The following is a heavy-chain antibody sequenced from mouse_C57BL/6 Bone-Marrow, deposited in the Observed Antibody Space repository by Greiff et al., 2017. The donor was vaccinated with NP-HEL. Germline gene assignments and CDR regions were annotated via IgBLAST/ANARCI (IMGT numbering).Heavy chain of an antibody. D-gene: IGHD1-1*01. J-gene: IGHJ3*01. CDR3: ARHRYYYGSSPWFAY. V-gene: IGHV5-12*01. CDR1: GFTFSDYY. CDR2: ISNGGGST. Sequence: EVNLVESGGGLVQPGGSLKLSCAASGFTFSDYYMYWVRQTPEKRLEWVAYISNGGGSTYYPDTVKGRFTISRDNAKNTLYLQMSRLKSEDTAMYYCARHRYYYGSSPWFAYWGQGTLVTVSA.